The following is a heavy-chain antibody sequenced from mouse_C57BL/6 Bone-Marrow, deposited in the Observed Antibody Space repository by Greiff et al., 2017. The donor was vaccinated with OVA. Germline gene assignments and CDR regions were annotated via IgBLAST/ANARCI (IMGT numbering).Heavy chain of an antibody. J-gene: IGHJ3*01. V-gene: IGHV1-55*01. D-gene: IGHD1-1*01. CDR1: GYTFTSYW. CDR3: ARSSYYYGSPCFAY. CDR2: IYPGSGST. Sequence: QVHVKQPGAELVKPGASVKMSCKASGYTFTSYWITWVKQRPGQGLEWIGDIYPGSGSTNYNEKFKSKATLTVDTSSSTAYMQLSRLTSEDSAVYYFARSSYYYGSPCFAYWVQGTLVTVSA.